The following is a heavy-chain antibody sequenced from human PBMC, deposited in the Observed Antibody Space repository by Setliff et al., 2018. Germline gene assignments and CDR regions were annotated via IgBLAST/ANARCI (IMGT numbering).Heavy chain of an antibody. V-gene: IGHV4-38-2*01. Sequence: SETLSLTCAVSGFSISSGYYWGWIQQPPGKGLEWIVNIHHSGKAYYNPSLKSRVTMSVDTSKNHVSLKLSSVTAADTAVYYCARAHTWSLPNDNSGYPGWFDPWGQGTLVTVSS. D-gene: IGHD3-22*01. J-gene: IGHJ5*02. CDR3: ARAHTWSLPNDNSGYPGWFDP. CDR1: GFSISSGYY. CDR2: IHHSGKA.